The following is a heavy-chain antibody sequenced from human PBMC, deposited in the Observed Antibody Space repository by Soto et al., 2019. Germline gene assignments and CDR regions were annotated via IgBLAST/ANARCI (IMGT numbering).Heavy chain of an antibody. CDR3: ARDLRKGTVTTVGY. CDR1: GFTFSSYA. Sequence: GGSLRLSCAASGFTFSSYAMHWVRQAPGKGLEYVSAISSNGGSTYYANSVKGRFTISRDNSKNTLYLQMGSLRAEDMAVYYCARDLRKGTVTTVGYWGQGTLVTVSS. D-gene: IGHD4-4*01. CDR2: ISSNGGST. V-gene: IGHV3-64*01. J-gene: IGHJ4*02.